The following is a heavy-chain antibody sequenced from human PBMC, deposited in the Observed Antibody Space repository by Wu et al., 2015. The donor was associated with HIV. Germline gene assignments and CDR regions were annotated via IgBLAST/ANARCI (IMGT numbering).Heavy chain of an antibody. Sequence: QVQLVQSGAEVKKPGASVKVSCKASGYTFTSYGISWVRQAPGQGLEWMGWISAYNGNTNYAQKLQGRVTMTTDTSTSTAYMELRSLRSDDTAMYYCARDAPGRSKWELLRFDYWGQGNAGHRSPQ. CDR3: ARDAPGRSKWELLRFDY. V-gene: IGHV1-18*01. CDR1: GYTFTSYG. J-gene: IGHJ4*02. D-gene: IGHD1-26*01. CDR2: ISAYNGNT.